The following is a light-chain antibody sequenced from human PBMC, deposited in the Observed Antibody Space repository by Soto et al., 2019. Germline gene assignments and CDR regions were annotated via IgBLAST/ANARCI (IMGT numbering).Light chain of an antibody. V-gene: IGKV1-12*01. CDR2: AAS. CDR1: QGISSR. CDR3: QQSNSFPLT. J-gene: IGKJ4*01. Sequence: DIQMTQSPSSVSASVGDRVTITCRASQGISSRLAWYQQKPGKAPNLLSYAASSLQSGVPLRFSGSGSDTDFTLTIGSLQPEDFATYHCQQSNSFPLTCGGGTKVEIK.